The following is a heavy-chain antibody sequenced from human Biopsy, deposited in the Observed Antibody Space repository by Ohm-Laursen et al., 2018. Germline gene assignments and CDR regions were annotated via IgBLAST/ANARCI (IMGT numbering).Heavy chain of an antibody. CDR2: IIPMFGTA. CDR1: GGTFINYA. CDR3: ARGPHSGSHSCFDY. Sequence: SVKVSCKASGGTFINYAMSWVRQAPGQGLEWMGGIIPMFGTANYAQMFQGRVTISADESTSTSYMELSSLTTEDTAIYYCARGPHSGSHSCFDYWGRGTLVTVSS. D-gene: IGHD1-26*01. V-gene: IGHV1-69*13. J-gene: IGHJ4*02.